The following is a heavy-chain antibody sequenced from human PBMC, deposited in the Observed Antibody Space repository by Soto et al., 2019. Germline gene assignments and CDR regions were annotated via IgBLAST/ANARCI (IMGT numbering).Heavy chain of an antibody. CDR2: INLNSGDT. CDR3: ARARPPFNWFDR. Sequence: QVHLVQSGAEVKKPGASVMVSCKASGYTFTDYYMEWVRQAPGQGLEWMGWINLNSGDTNFAQQFQWRVNMTRDTSITTADMDLTRLRSDDTAVYYCARARPPFNWFDRWGQGTLVTVSS. D-gene: IGHD6-6*01. CDR1: GYTFTDYY. J-gene: IGHJ5*02. V-gene: IGHV1-2*02.